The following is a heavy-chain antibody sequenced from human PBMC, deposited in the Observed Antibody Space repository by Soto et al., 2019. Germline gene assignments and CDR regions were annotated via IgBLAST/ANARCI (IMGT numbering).Heavy chain of an antibody. J-gene: IGHJ4*02. CDR3: ARTPRLAGAGDFCFDY. CDR1: GFTFSSYS. V-gene: IGHV3-48*01. Sequence: PGGSLRLSCAASGFTFSSYSMNWVRQAPGKGLEWVSYISSSSSTIYYADSVKGRFTISRDNAKNPLYLQMNSLRAEDTAVYYCARTPRLAGAGDFCFDYWGQGTLVTVSS. D-gene: IGHD6-19*01. CDR2: ISSSSSTI.